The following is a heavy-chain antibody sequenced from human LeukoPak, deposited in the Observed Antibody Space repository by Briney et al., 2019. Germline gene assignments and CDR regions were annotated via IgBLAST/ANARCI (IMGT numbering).Heavy chain of an antibody. CDR2: ISSSSSYI. V-gene: IGHV3-21*01. D-gene: IGHD3-9*01. J-gene: IGHJ4*02. Sequence: GGSLRLSCAASGFTFSSYSMNWVRQAPGKGLEWVSSISSSSSYIYYADSVKGRFTISRDNSKNTLYLQMNSLRAEDTAAYYCARDDGYDILTGYADYWGQGTLVTVSS. CDR1: GFTFSSYS. CDR3: ARDDGYDILTGYADY.